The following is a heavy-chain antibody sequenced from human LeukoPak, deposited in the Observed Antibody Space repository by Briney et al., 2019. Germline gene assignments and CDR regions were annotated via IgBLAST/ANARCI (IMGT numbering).Heavy chain of an antibody. V-gene: IGHV3-53*01. CDR1: GFTVSSNY. Sequence: PGGSLRLSCAASGFTVSSNYMSWVRQAPGKGLEWVSVIYSGGSAYYADSVKGRFTISRDNSKNTLYLQMNSLRAEDTAVYYCARGGAVTQNWFDPWGQGTLVTVSS. J-gene: IGHJ5*02. CDR2: IYSGGSA. CDR3: ARGGAVTQNWFDP. D-gene: IGHD2-21*02.